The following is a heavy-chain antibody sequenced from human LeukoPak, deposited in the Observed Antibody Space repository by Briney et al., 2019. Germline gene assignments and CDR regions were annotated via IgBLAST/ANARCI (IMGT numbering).Heavy chain of an antibody. D-gene: IGHD5-18*01. CDR1: GGSISSYY. CDR3: ARRAPYSYEWSTLEY. Sequence: TSETLSLTRTVSGGSISSYYRSWIRQPPGKGLEWIGYIYYSGSTNYNPSLKSRVTISVDTSKNQFSLKLSSVTAADTAVYYCARRAPYSYEWSTLEYCGEGTLVTVSS. V-gene: IGHV4-59*08. CDR2: IYYSGST. J-gene: IGHJ4*02.